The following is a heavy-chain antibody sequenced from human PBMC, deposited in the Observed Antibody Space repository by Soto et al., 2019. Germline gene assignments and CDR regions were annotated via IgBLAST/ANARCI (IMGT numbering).Heavy chain of an antibody. D-gene: IGHD2-21*02. Sequence: SVKVSCKASGGTFRNYGISWVRQAPGQGLEWMGGIIPMLGTANYAQKFEDRATIAADEPTSTAFMELNSLTSEDMAVYYCARTEIKMLVPAISRYTYYGMDVWGQGTTVTVSS. CDR1: GGTFRNYG. V-gene: IGHV1-69*13. J-gene: IGHJ6*02. CDR2: IIPMLGTA. CDR3: ARTEIKMLVPAISRYTYYGMDV.